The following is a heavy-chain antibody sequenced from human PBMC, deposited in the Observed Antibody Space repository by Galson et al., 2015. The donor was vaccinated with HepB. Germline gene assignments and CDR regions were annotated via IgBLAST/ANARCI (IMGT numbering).Heavy chain of an antibody. Sequence: SLRLSCAASGFTFSSHGMHWVRQAPGKGLEWVAVISFDGNNEYYADSVKGRFAISRDNSENTLYLQMNRLRIEDTAVYYCAKDTALIRGVTPRWSGSYYGMDVWGQGTTVTVSS. J-gene: IGHJ6*02. D-gene: IGHD3-10*01. CDR1: GFTFSSHG. CDR3: AKDTALIRGVTPRWSGSYYGMDV. V-gene: IGHV3-30*18. CDR2: ISFDGNNE.